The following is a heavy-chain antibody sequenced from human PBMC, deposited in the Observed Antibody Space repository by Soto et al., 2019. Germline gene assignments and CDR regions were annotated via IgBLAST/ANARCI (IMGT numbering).Heavy chain of an antibody. CDR2: IYPNTETT. D-gene: IGHD6-25*01. CDR1: GYSFSVYY. J-gene: IGHJ4*02. V-gene: IGHV1-2*02. Sequence: QVQLVHSGAETKNPGASVKVSCKASGYSFSVYYIQWVRQAPGQGPEWLGWIYPNTETTDASKKFQGRVTLTSDMSTRTVYMELRDLRSDDTAVYYCVSLQTSGWPGVHWGQGTLVTVSS. CDR3: VSLQTSGWPGVH.